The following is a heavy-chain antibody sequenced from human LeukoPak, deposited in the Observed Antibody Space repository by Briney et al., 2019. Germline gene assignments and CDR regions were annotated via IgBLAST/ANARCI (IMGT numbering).Heavy chain of an antibody. CDR3: AKGSGYYYYGMDV. D-gene: IGHD3-3*01. CDR1: GFTFSSYG. CDR2: ISYDGSNK. J-gene: IGHJ6*02. Sequence: GGSLRLSCAASGFTFSSYGIHWVRQAPGKGLEWVAVISYDGSNKYYADSVKGRFTISRDNSKNTLYLQMNSLRAEDTAVYYCAKGSGYYYYGMDVWGQGTTVTVSS. V-gene: IGHV3-30*18.